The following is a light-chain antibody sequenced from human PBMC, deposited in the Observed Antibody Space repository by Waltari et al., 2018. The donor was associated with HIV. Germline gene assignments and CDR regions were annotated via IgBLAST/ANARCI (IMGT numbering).Light chain of an antibody. V-gene: IGLV2-14*01. Sequence: QSALTQPAFVSGSRGESITISCTGTGSDVGGYNYVSWYQQQPGKAPKLLIYAVSNRPSGVSNRLSGSKSGNTASLTVSGLQTEDEADYYCSSYTNRVTWVFGGGTRLTVL. CDR1: GSDVGGYNY. CDR3: SSYTNRVTWV. CDR2: AVS. J-gene: IGLJ3*02.